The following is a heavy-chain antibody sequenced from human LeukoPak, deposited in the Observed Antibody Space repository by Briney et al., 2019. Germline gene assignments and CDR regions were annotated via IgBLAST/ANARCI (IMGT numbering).Heavy chain of an antibody. V-gene: IGHV4-61*01. Sequence: SETLSLTCTVSGGSISSSSYYWSWIRQPPGKGLEWIGYIYYSGSTNYNPSLKSRVTISVDTSKNQFSLKLSSVTAADTAVYYCARDGKNWGSDGDYFDYWGQGTLVTVSS. D-gene: IGHD7-27*01. CDR1: GGSISSSSYY. CDR2: IYYSGST. J-gene: IGHJ4*02. CDR3: ARDGKNWGSDGDYFDY.